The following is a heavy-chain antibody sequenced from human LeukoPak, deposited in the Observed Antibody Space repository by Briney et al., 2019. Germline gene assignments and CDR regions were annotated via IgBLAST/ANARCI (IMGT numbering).Heavy chain of an antibody. V-gene: IGHV4-39*07. CDR3: ARDGEPRGYCSGGSCYPEPFGSNWFDP. CDR2: IYYSGST. CDR1: GGSISSSSYY. J-gene: IGHJ5*02. Sequence: SETLSLTCTVSGGSISSSSYYWGWIRQPPGKGLEWIGSIYYSGSTYYNPSLKSRVTISVDTSKNQFSLKLSSVTAADTAVYYCARDGEPRGYCSGGSCYPEPFGSNWFDPWGQGTLVTVSS. D-gene: IGHD2-15*01.